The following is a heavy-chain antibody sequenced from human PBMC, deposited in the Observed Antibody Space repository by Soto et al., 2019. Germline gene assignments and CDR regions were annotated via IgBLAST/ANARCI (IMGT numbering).Heavy chain of an antibody. J-gene: IGHJ6*02. D-gene: IGHD5-18*01. CDR1: GFTFSSYA. CDR3: ARDAYSYDYYYGMDV. Sequence: GGSLRLSCAASGFTFSSYAMHWVRQAPGKGLEWVAVISYDGSNKYYADSVKDRFTISRDNSKNTLYLQMNSLRAEDTAVYYCARDAYSYDYYYGMDVWGQGTTVTVSS. V-gene: IGHV3-30-3*01. CDR2: ISYDGSNK.